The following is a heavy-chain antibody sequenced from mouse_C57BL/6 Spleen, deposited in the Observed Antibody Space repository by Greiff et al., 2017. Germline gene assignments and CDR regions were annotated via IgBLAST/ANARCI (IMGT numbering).Heavy chain of an antibody. CDR2: IDPSDSET. J-gene: IGHJ3*01. Sequence: QVQLQQPGAELVRPGSSVKLSCKASGYTFTSYWMHWVKQRPIQGLEWIGNIDPSDSETHYNQKFKDKATLTVDKSSSTAYMQLSSLTSEDSAVXYCAKGNYGSGPAWFAYWGQGTLVTVSA. V-gene: IGHV1-52*01. CDR1: GYTFTSYW. D-gene: IGHD1-1*01. CDR3: AKGNYGSGPAWFAY.